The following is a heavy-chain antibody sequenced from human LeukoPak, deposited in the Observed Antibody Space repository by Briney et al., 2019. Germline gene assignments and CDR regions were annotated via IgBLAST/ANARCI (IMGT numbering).Heavy chain of an antibody. CDR1: GFILSTYW. D-gene: IGHD3-22*01. Sequence: GGSLRLSCAASGFILSTYWMSWVRQAPGKGLVWVASIKDSGSETFYVDSVKGRFTISRDSAKNSLYLQMNSLRAEDTAVYYCVRDPDRRSDCWGQGTLVTVSS. CDR2: IKDSGSET. J-gene: IGHJ4*02. CDR3: VRDPDRRSDC. V-gene: IGHV3-7*05.